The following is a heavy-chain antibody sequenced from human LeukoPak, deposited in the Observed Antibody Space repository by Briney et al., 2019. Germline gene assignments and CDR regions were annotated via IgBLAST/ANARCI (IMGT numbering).Heavy chain of an antibody. CDR1: GYTFTSYG. D-gene: IGHD4-17*01. CDR2: ISAYNGNT. CDR3: ARPVSSGDYLSYYFDY. J-gene: IGHJ4*02. V-gene: IGHV1-18*01. Sequence: ASVKVSCKASGYTFTSYGISWVRQAPGQGLEWMGWISAYNGNTNYAQKLQGRVTMTTDTSTSTAYMELRSLRSDDTAVYYCARPVSSGDYLSYYFDYWGQGTLVTVSS.